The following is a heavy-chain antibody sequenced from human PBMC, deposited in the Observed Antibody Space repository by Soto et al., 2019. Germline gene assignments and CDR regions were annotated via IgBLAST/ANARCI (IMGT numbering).Heavy chain of an antibody. CDR3: VRSGDNYNVLDY. Sequence: GSLRLACAASGFSISDHYMSWIRQAPGKGLEWVSYSSNSGTFTKYADSVKGRFSISRDNAKNSLYLEINSLRGEDTAIYYCVRSGDNYNVLDYWGQGTPVTVSS. J-gene: IGHJ4*02. CDR2: SSNSGTFT. D-gene: IGHD3-10*02. CDR1: GFSISDHY. V-gene: IGHV3-11*03.